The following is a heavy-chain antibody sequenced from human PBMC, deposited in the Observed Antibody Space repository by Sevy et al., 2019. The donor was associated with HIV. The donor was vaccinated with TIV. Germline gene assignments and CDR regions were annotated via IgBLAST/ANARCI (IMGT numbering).Heavy chain of an antibody. D-gene: IGHD2-8*02. Sequence: SETLSLTCTVSGGSISSYYWSWIRQPPGKGLEWIGYIYYSGSANYNPSLKSRVTISVDTSKNQFSLKLGSVTAADTAVYYCAREGPLGYCTGGVCYADAFDIWGQGTMVTVSS. V-gene: IGHV4-59*01. CDR1: GGSISSYY. CDR3: AREGPLGYCTGGVCYADAFDI. CDR2: IYYSGSA. J-gene: IGHJ3*02.